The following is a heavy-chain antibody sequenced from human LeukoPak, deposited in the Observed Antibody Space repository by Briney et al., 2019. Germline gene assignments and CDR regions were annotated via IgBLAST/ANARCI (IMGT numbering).Heavy chain of an antibody. Sequence: GGSLRLSRAASGFTFSSYAMSWVRQAPGKGLEWVSAISGSGGSTYYADSVKGRFTISRDNSKNTLYLQMNSLRAEDTAVYYCAKDLGYYYDSSGCDYWGQGTLVTVSS. V-gene: IGHV3-23*01. CDR1: GFTFSSYA. D-gene: IGHD3-22*01. CDR3: AKDLGYYYDSSGCDY. J-gene: IGHJ4*02. CDR2: ISGSGGST.